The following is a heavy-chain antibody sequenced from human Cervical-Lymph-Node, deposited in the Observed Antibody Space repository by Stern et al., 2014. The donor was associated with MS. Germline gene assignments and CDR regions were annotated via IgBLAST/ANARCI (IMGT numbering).Heavy chain of an antibody. Sequence: VQLVEYGAEVKKPGSAVTVSCKASGGTFSTYPISWVRQAPGQGLEWMGRIIPMSGISNDAQKFQGRVTITADRSTSTAYMELSSLRSEDTAVYYCARGRGSYLDQWGQGTLVIVSS. CDR3: ARGRGSYLDQ. CDR1: GGTFSTYP. D-gene: IGHD1-26*01. J-gene: IGHJ4*02. V-gene: IGHV1-69*09. CDR2: IIPMSGIS.